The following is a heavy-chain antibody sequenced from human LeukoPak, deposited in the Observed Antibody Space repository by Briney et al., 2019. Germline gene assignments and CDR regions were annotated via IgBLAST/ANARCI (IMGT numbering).Heavy chain of an antibody. CDR2: INPRNGGS. V-gene: IGHV1-2*02. CDR1: GYTFTGFY. J-gene: IGHJ4*02. D-gene: IGHD6-13*01. Sequence: ASVKVSCKASGYTFTGFYIHWVRQAPGQGLEWMAWINPRNGGSHSAQKFQGRVTLTRDTSISTAYMQMRKLTADDTAFYYCARGRIAAAGAIDYWGQGARVTVSS. CDR3: ARGRIAAAGAIDY.